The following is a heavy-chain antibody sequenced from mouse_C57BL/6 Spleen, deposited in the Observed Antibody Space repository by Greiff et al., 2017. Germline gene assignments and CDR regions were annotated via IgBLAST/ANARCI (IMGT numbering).Heavy chain of an antibody. Sequence: QVQLQQSGAELARPGASVKLSCKASGYTFTSYGISWVKQRTGQGLEWIGEIYPRSGNTYYNEKFKGKATLTVEKSSSTVYLELSRLTSDDSAVYYCARRGGLYAMDYWGQGTSVTVSS. CDR1: GYTFTSYG. CDR2: IYPRSGNT. CDR3: ARRGGLYAMDY. J-gene: IGHJ4*01. V-gene: IGHV1-81*01.